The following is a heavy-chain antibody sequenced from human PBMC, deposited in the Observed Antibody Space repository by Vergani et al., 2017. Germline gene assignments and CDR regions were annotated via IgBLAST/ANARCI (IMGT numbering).Heavy chain of an antibody. D-gene: IGHD3-9*01. CDR1: GYTFTSYG. CDR3: ARDYDILTGPLSELFDY. J-gene: IGHJ4*02. Sequence: QVQLVQSGAEVKKPGASVKVSCKASGYTFTSYGISWVRQAPGQGLEWMGWISAYNGNTNYAQKLQGRVTMTTDTSTSTAYMELRSLRSDDTDVYYCARDYDILTGPLSELFDYWGQGTMVTVSS. V-gene: IGHV1-18*01. CDR2: ISAYNGNT.